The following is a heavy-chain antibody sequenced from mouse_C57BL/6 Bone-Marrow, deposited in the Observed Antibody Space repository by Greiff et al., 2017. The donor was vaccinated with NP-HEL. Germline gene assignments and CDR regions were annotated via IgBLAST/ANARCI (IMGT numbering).Heavy chain of an antibody. CDR1: GYTFTSYW. V-gene: IGHV1-61*01. D-gene: IGHD1-1*01. Sequence: QVQLQQPGAELVRPGSSVKLSCKASGYTFTSYWMDWVKQRPGQGLEWIGNIYPSDSETHYNQKFKDKATLTVDKSSSTAYMQLSSLTSEDSAVYYCARSLRSYYYAMDYWGQGTSVTVSS. CDR2: IYPSDSET. CDR3: ARSLRSYYYAMDY. J-gene: IGHJ4*01.